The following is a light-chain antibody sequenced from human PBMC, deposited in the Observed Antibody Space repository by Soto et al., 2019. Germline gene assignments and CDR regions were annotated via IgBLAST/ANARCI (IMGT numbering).Light chain of an antibody. V-gene: IGKV3-20*01. J-gene: IGKJ2*01. CDR1: QSVSSSY. CDR3: QQYGSSPPYT. Sequence: EIVLTQSPGTLSLSPGERATLSCRASQSVSSSYLAWYQQKPGQAPRLLIYGASSRATGIPDRFSGSGSGTYFTLTIGRLEPEDFAVYYCQQYGSSPPYTFGQGTKLEIK. CDR2: GAS.